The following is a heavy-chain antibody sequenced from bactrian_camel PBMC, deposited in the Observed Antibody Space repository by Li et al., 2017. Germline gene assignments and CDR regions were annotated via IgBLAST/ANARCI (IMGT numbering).Heavy chain of an antibody. Sequence: HVQLVESGGDSVPAGGSLRLSCAVSGYTFGTHCMGWFRQVPGKAREGVATISTLEGTTYVVDSVKDRFTISQDKTENTVYLHMASLIPEDTAMYYCATGHLNIHLWLGYVPPAYAFSNWGQGTQVTV. CDR1: GYTFGTHC. J-gene: IGHJ4*01. CDR2: ISTLEGTT. CDR3: ATGHLNIHLWLGYVPPAYAFSN. V-gene: IGHV3-3*01. D-gene: IGHD1*01.